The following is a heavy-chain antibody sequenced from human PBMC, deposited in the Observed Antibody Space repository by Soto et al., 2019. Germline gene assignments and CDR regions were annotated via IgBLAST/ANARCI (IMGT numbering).Heavy chain of an antibody. J-gene: IGHJ6*02. D-gene: IGHD3-16*01. CDR3: ARKGDPQGGEALGYYSYYGMHX. CDR2: IYPGDSDT. V-gene: IGHV5-51*01. Sequence: GEGLKISWKGSGYSFTSYWIGWVRQMPGKGVEWMVSIYPGDSDTRYSPSFQGQVTISADKSISTAYLQWSRLKDSDTAMYYCARKGDPQGGEALGYYSYYGMHXWGHATPLT. CDR1: GYSFTSYW.